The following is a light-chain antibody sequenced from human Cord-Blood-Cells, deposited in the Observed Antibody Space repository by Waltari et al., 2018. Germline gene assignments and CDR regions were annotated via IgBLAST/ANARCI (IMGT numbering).Light chain of an antibody. CDR2: QDS. Sequence: TCSGDKLGDKYACWYQQKPGQSPVLVIYQDSKRPSGIPERFSGSNSGNIATLTISGTQAMDEADYYCQAWDSSTAHVVFGGGTKLTVL. V-gene: IGLV3-1*01. J-gene: IGLJ2*01. CDR3: QAWDSSTAHVV. CDR1: KLGDKY.